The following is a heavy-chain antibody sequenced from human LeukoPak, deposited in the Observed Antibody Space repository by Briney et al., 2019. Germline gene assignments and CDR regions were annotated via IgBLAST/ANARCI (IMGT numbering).Heavy chain of an antibody. CDR1: GFTFSSYA. CDR2: ISGSGGST. Sequence: PGGSLRLSCAASGFTFSSYAMSWVRQAPGKGLEWVSAISGSGGSTYYADSVKGRFTISRDNSKNTLYLQMNSLRAEDTAVYYCAKGPLYYYDSSGYYCEHWGQGTLVTVSS. CDR3: AKGPLYYYDSSGYYCEH. J-gene: IGHJ4*02. D-gene: IGHD3-22*01. V-gene: IGHV3-23*01.